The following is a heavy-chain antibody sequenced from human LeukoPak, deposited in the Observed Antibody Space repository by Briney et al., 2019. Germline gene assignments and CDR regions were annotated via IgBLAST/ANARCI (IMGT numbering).Heavy chain of an antibody. Sequence: SETLSLTCTVSGGSISSSSYYWGWIRQPPGKGLEWIGSIYYSGSTYYNPSLKSRVTISVDTSKNQFSLKLSSVTAADTAVYYCARIDFWSGYSGYWGQGTLVTVSS. J-gene: IGHJ4*02. V-gene: IGHV4-39*07. CDR3: ARIDFWSGYSGY. CDR1: GGSISSSSYY. D-gene: IGHD3-3*01. CDR2: IYYSGST.